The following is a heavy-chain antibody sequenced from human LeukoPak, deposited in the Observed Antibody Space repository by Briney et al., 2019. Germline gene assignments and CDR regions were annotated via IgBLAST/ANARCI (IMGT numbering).Heavy chain of an antibody. D-gene: IGHD6-19*01. J-gene: IGHJ4*02. V-gene: IGHV3-21*04. Sequence: GGSLRLSCAASGFTFSSYSMNWVRQAPGKGLEWVSSISSSSSYIYYADSVKGRFTISRDNSKNTLYLQMNSLRAEDTAVYYCAKDIRAVAGPLDYWGQGTLVTVSS. CDR1: GFTFSSYS. CDR2: ISSSSSYI. CDR3: AKDIRAVAGPLDY.